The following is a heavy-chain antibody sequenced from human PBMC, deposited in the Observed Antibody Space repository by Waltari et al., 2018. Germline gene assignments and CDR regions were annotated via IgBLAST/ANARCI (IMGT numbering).Heavy chain of an antibody. J-gene: IGHJ4*02. CDR3: VKDIGGSDS. CDR1: GSNFKSHA. Sequence: QMYLVESGGGVTQPGKSLRLACARAGSNFKSHAMHWVRQAPGKGLEWVAGIWYDGNKQFYAQSVRGRFIISRDNSKDSLYLQMNSLRSEDTALYYCVKDIGGSDSWGQGTPVTVSS. V-gene: IGHV3-33*06. CDR2: IWYDGNKQ. D-gene: IGHD3-16*02.